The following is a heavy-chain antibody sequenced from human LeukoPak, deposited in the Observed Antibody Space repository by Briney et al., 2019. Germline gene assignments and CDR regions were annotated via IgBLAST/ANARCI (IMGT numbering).Heavy chain of an antibody. CDR1: GYTFTSYY. V-gene: IGHV1-46*01. CDR3: ARDLYYDSSGHYYYYYTDV. J-gene: IGHJ6*03. D-gene: IGHD3-22*01. Sequence: ASVKVSCKASGYTFTSYYMHWVRQAPGQGLEWMGIINPSGGSTSYAQKFQGRVTMTRDTSISTAYMELSRLRSDDTAVYYCARDLYYDSSGHYYYYYTDVWGKGTTVTVSS. CDR2: INPSGGST.